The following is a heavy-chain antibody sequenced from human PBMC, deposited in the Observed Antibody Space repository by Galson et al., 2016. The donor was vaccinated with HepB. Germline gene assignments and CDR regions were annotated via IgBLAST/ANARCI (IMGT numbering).Heavy chain of an antibody. CDR1: CASISSNYF. Sequence: SETLSLTCSVSCASISSNYFWGWTRQPPGKGLEWIGMIYYSGDTYYNPSLESRVTISVDTSKNQFSLRLSSLTAADTAVYYCARSSGSRNGYFDYWGQGALVTVSS. J-gene: IGHJ4*02. D-gene: IGHD1-26*01. V-gene: IGHV4-39*01. CDR3: ARSSGSRNGYFDY. CDR2: IYYSGDT.